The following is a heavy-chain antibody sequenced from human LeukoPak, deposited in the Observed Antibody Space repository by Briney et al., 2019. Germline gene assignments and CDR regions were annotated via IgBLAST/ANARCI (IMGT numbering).Heavy chain of an antibody. D-gene: IGHD3/OR15-3a*01. CDR2: IKQDGSEK. Sequence: GGSLRLSCAASGFAFNYYWMSWVRQAPGKGLEWVANIKQDGSEKYYVDSVKGRFTISRDNAKNSLYLQMNSLRAEDTAVYYCARWTGYYSPFLAFDIWGQGTLVTVSS. V-gene: IGHV3-7*01. J-gene: IGHJ4*02. CDR3: ARWTGYYSPFLAFDI. CDR1: GFAFNYYW.